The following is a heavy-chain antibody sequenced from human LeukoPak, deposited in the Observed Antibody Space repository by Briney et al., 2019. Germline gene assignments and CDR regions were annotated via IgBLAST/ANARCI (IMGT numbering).Heavy chain of an antibody. Sequence: GGSLRLSCAASGFTFSDSWMSWVREAPGKGLEWVANMNQDGSAKDYVDSVTGRFTISRDNARNSLYLQMSSLRAEDTAVYYCATYTHWVAGDVWGQGTTVTVSS. V-gene: IGHV3-7*01. CDR2: MNQDGSAK. D-gene: IGHD3-16*01. J-gene: IGHJ6*02. CDR1: GFTFSDSW. CDR3: ATYTHWVAGDV.